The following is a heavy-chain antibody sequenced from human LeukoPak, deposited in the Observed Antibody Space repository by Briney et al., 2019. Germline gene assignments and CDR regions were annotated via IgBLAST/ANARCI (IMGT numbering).Heavy chain of an antibody. CDR3: ARDWDCSSTCCYLVSGGP. CDR2: IIPIFGTA. D-gene: IGHD2-2*01. J-gene: IGHJ5*02. CDR1: GGTFSSYA. V-gene: IGHV1-69*13. Sequence: GASVKVSCKASGGTFSSYAISWVRQAPGQGLEWMGGIIPIFGTANYAQKFQGRVTVTADESTSTANLELSSLRSEDTAVYYCARDWDCSSTCCYLVSGGPWGQGTLVTVSS.